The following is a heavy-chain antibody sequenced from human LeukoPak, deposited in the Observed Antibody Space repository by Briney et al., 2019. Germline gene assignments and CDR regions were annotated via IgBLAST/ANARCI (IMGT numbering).Heavy chain of an antibody. D-gene: IGHD2-15*01. Sequence: GVSLTLSCAACGFTFSTYEMMWVPHAPGKGRVGLGWVSYIGGSGSNICYAASVKGRFTISRDNATNSLYLQMNSLRAEDTAIYYCARGGNYFGYWGQGNLVTVSS. CDR1: GFTFSTYE. V-gene: IGHV3-48*03. CDR3: ARGGNYFGY. CDR2: IGGSGSNI. J-gene: IGHJ4*02.